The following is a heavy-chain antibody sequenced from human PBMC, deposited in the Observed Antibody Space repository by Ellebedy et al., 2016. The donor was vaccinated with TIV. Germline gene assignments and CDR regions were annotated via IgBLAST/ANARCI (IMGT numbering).Heavy chain of an antibody. Sequence: GESLKISXAASGFTFSSYGMHWVRQAPGKGLEWVAVISYDGSNKYYADSVKGRFTISRDNSKNTLYLQMNSLRAEDTAVYYCAKDTIAARPVWFNPWGQGTLVTVSS. CDR2: ISYDGSNK. CDR3: AKDTIAARPVWFNP. CDR1: GFTFSSYG. D-gene: IGHD6-6*01. V-gene: IGHV3-30*18. J-gene: IGHJ5*02.